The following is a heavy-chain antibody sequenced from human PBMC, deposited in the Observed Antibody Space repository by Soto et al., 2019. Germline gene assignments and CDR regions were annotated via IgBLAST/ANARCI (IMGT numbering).Heavy chain of an antibody. CDR3: AREEEVNYSEYGSDHYSDLDV. CDR1: WGSSSDGGYY. J-gene: IGHJ6*04. V-gene: IGHV4-31*02. CDR2: IYHSGSA. Sequence: VAWGSSSDGGYYCTWISQHPVKGLECIGYIYHSGSAYYSPSLRSRVTISVDTSKNQFSLKLTSVTAADTAVYFCAREEEVNYSEYGSDHYSDLDVWGKGSTDPVTS. D-gene: IGHD4-17*01.